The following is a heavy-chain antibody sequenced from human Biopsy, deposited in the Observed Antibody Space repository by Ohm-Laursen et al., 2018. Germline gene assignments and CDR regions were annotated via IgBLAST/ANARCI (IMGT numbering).Heavy chain of an antibody. CDR1: GYTFTGYH. CDR2: INAKTGDT. Sequence: ATVKISCKASGYTFTGYHVHWVRQAPGQGLEWMGWINAKTGDTNYAQKFQGRVTMTRDTSISTAYVDLSSLRSDDTAVYYCTRGGYYYDSLAYYYWFDPWGQGTLVTVSS. CDR3: TRGGYYYDSLAYYYWFDP. D-gene: IGHD3-22*01. V-gene: IGHV1-2*02. J-gene: IGHJ5*02.